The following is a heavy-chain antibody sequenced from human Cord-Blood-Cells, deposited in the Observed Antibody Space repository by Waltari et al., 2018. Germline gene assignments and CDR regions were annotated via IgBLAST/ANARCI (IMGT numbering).Heavy chain of an antibody. J-gene: IGHJ4*02. CDR1: GFTFSSYA. CDR3: AKGFGSIAAQEIDY. D-gene: IGHD6-6*01. V-gene: IGHV3-23*01. CDR2: ISGRGGST. Sequence: EVQLLESGGGLVQPGGSLRLSCAASGFTFSSYAMSWVRQAPGQGLEWVSAISGRGGSTYYADSVKGRFTISRDNSKNTLYLQMNSLRAEDTAVYYCAKGFGSIAAQEIDYWGQGTLVTVSS.